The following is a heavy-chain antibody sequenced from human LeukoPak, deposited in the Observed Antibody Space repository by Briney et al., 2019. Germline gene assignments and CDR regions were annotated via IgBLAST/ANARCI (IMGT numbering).Heavy chain of an antibody. CDR1: GFTFDDYA. CDR3: AKDPTAYYDILTGYYDY. J-gene: IGHJ4*02. V-gene: IGHV3-23*01. Sequence: GRPLRLSCAASGFTFDDYAMHWVRQAPGRGLEWVSAISGSGGSTYYADSVKGRFTISRDNSKNTLYLQMNSLRAEDTAVYYCAKDPTAYYDILTGYYDYWGQGTLVTVSS. D-gene: IGHD3-9*01. CDR2: ISGSGGST.